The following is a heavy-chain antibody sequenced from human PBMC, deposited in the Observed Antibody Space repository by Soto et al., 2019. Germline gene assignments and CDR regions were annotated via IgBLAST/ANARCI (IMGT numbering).Heavy chain of an antibody. J-gene: IGHJ4*02. CDR2: ISGSGGST. V-gene: IGHV3-23*01. CDR1: GFTFSSYW. CDR3: AKSSSGWYEGYFDY. Sequence: PVGSLRLSCAASGFTFSSYWMSWVRQAPGKGLEWVSAISGSGGSTYYADSVKGRFTISRDNSKNTLYLQMNSLRAEDTAVYYCAKSSSGWYEGYFDYWGQGTLVTVSS. D-gene: IGHD6-19*01.